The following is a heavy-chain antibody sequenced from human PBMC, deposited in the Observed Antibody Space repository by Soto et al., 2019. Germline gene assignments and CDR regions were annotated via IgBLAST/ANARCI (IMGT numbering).Heavy chain of an antibody. CDR3: ARSVGATSIDY. Sequence: QVQLVESGGGLVKPGGSLRLSCAASGFTFSDYCMSWIRQAPGKGLEWVSYISSSSSYTNYADSVKGRFTISRDNAKNSLYLQMNSLRAEDTAVYYCARSVGATSIDYLGQGTLVTVSS. CDR2: ISSSSSYT. D-gene: IGHD1-26*01. J-gene: IGHJ4*02. CDR1: GFTFSDYC. V-gene: IGHV3-11*05.